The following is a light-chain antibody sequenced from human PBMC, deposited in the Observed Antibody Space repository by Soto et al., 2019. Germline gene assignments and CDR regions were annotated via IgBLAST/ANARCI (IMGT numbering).Light chain of an antibody. CDR3: QHYGSSRST. Sequence: EIVLTQSPGTLSLSPGERATLSCRASQSVSSSYLAWYQQKPGQAPRLLIYGASSRATGIPDRFSGSGSGTDFTLTISRLEPEDFAVYDCQHYGSSRSTFGPGTKVDIK. CDR1: QSVSSSY. V-gene: IGKV3-20*01. CDR2: GAS. J-gene: IGKJ3*01.